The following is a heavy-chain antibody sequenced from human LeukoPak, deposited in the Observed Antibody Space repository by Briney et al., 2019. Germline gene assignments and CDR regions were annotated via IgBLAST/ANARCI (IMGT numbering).Heavy chain of an antibody. V-gene: IGHV4-39*02. CDR1: GGSISSSRSY. J-gene: IGHJ6*02. CDR3: AREGSSNWPSNADV. Sequence: SETLSLTCTVSGGSISSSRSYWGWIRQPPGKGLEWIGSIYYGGSTYYNPSLKSRVTISVDTSKNQFSLKLSSVTAADTAVYYCAREGSSNWPSNADVWSQGTTVTVSS. CDR2: IYYGGST. D-gene: IGHD6-13*01.